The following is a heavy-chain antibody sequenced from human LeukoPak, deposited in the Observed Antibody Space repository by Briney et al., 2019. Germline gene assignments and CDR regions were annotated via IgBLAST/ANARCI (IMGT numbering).Heavy chain of an antibody. Sequence: SETLSLTCAVYGGSFSGYYWSWIRQPPGKGLEWIWEINHSGSTNYNPSLKSRVTISVDTSKNQFSLKLSSVTAADTAVYYCARLDSSGYYYSDYYYGMDVWGQGTTVTAS. CDR3: ARLDSSGYYYSDYYYGMDV. V-gene: IGHV4-34*01. CDR2: INHSGST. CDR1: GGSFSGYY. D-gene: IGHD3-22*01. J-gene: IGHJ6*02.